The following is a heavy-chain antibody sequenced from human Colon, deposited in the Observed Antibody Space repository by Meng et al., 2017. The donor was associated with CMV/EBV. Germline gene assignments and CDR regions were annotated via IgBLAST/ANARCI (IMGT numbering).Heavy chain of an antibody. D-gene: IGHD4-11*01. J-gene: IGHJ5*02. CDR3: ARIYRNWFDP. CDR2: ISYDGSEK. Sequence: GESLKISCAASGFTFSSYAMHWVRQAPGKGLEWVAVISYDGSEKSYVDSVKGRFTISRDNAKKLLYLQMNNVTGEDTAVYYCARIYRNWFDPWGQGTLVTVSS. CDR1: GFTFSSYA. V-gene: IGHV3-30*04.